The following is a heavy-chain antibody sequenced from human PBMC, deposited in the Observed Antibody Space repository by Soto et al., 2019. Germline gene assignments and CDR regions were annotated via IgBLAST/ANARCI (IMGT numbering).Heavy chain of an antibody. Sequence: QVQLQESGPGLVKPSQTLSLTCTVSGGSISSGDYYWSWIRQPPGKGLEWIGYIYHSGSTYYNPSLKSRVTXXVXPSKNRFALKLSSVTAADTAVYYCARGRPDGARLDPWGQGTLVTVSS. CDR3: ARGRPDGARLDP. J-gene: IGHJ5*02. V-gene: IGHV4-30-4*01. CDR2: IYHSGST. CDR1: GGSISSGDYY. D-gene: IGHD6-6*01.